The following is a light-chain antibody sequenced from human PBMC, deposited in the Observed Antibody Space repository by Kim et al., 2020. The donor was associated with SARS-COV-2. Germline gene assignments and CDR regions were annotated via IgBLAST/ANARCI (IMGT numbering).Light chain of an antibody. Sequence: ALGQAVRITCQGDSLRNYYASWYQQRPGQAPVLVLYGKYNRPSGIPDRFSGSTSGNTASLTITGAQAEDEADYYCNSRDSSGDHWVFGGGTQLTVL. V-gene: IGLV3-19*01. CDR3: NSRDSSGDHWV. CDR2: GKY. J-gene: IGLJ3*02. CDR1: SLRNYY.